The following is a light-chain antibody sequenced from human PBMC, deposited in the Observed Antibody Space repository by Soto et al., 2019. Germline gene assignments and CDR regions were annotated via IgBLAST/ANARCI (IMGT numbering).Light chain of an antibody. CDR1: SSNIGGNS. V-gene: IGLV1-51*01. CDR2: DDN. CDR3: GSWDSSLRAYV. Sequence: QSVITQPPSVSAAPGQKVTISCSGSSSNIGGNSVSWYQQLPGTAPKLLIYDDNKRPSGIPDRFSGSKSGTSGTLGITGFQTGDEADYYCGSWDSSLRAYVFGTGTKLTVL. J-gene: IGLJ1*01.